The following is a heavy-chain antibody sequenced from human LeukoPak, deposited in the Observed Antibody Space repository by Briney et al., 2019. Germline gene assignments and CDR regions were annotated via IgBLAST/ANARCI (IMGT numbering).Heavy chain of an antibody. Sequence: SETLSLTCTVSGGSISTYYWNWIRQPPGKGLEWIGYIYHSGSTNYNPSLQSRVTISVDTSKNQFSLKLSSVTAADTAVYYCAREVVDTAMVRWFDPWGQGTLVTVSS. J-gene: IGHJ5*02. CDR1: GGSISTYY. V-gene: IGHV4-59*01. CDR2: IYHSGST. D-gene: IGHD5-18*01. CDR3: AREVVDTAMVRWFDP.